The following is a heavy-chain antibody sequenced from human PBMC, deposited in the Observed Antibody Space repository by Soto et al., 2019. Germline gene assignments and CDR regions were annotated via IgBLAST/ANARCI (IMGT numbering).Heavy chain of an antibody. J-gene: IGHJ6*03. CDR3: ARGRFSGYSSGGYMDV. CDR2: INHSGST. V-gene: IGHV4-34*01. Sequence: SETLSLTCAVYGGSFSGYYWSWIRQPPGKGLEWIGEINHSGSTNYNPSLKSRVTISVDTSKNQLSLKLSSVTAADTAVYYCARGRFSGYSSGGYMDVWGKGTTVTVSS. D-gene: IGHD5-18*01. CDR1: GGSFSGYY.